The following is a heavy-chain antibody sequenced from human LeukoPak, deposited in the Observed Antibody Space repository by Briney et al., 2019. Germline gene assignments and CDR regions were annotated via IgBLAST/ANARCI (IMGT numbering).Heavy chain of an antibody. CDR1: GGSFSGYY. V-gene: IGHV4-34*01. J-gene: IGHJ2*01. CDR3: ASGRLGTYGGNSRRWYFDL. CDR2: INHSGST. D-gene: IGHD4-23*01. Sequence: PSETLSLTCAVYGGSFSGYYWSWIRQPPGKGLEWIGEINHSGSTNYNPSLKSRVTISVDTSKNQFSLKLSSVTAADTAVYYCASGRLGTYGGNSRRWYFDLWGRGTLVTVSS.